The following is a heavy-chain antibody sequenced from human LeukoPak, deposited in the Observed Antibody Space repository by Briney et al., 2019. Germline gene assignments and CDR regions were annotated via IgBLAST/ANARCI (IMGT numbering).Heavy chain of an antibody. Sequence: SETLSLTGTSSGGFISRNYWSWIRQPPGKGLEWIGYIYYSGSTNYNPSLKSRVTISVDTSKNQFSLKLSSVTDEGTAVYYCARAAALGVDASAIWGQRTMVTVSS. CDR2: IYYSGST. D-gene: IGHD3-10*01. CDR1: GGFISRNY. CDR3: ARAAALGVDASAI. V-gene: IGHV4-59*01. J-gene: IGHJ3*02.